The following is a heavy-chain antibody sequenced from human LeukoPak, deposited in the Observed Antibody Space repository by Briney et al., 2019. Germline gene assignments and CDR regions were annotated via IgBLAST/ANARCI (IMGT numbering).Heavy chain of an antibody. D-gene: IGHD6-19*01. V-gene: IGHV1-2*02. CDR3: ARAVAGTDPFDY. CDR1: GYTFTGYY. CDR2: INPNSGGT. J-gene: IGHJ4*02. Sequence: ASVKVSCKASGYTFTGYYMHWVRQVPGQGLEWMGWINPNSGGTNYAQKFQGRVTMTRDTSISTAYMELSRLRSDDTAVYYCARAVAGTDPFDYWGQGTLVTVSS.